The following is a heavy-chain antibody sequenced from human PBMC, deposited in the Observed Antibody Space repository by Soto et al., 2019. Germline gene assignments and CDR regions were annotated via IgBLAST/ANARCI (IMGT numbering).Heavy chain of an antibody. CDR2: ISLYSDGA. J-gene: IGHJ3*02. D-gene: IGHD3-16*02. V-gene: IGHV1-18*01. CDR1: VYTFSNCG. CDR3: AREGYDYVWGSYLNAFDI. Sequence: ASVKVSCKTSVYTFSNCGITWVRQAPGQPLEWLGWISLYSDGANYAQKFQGRVTMTTDTSTSTAYMELRSLRSDDTAVYYCAREGYDYVWGSYLNAFDIWGQGTMVTVSS.